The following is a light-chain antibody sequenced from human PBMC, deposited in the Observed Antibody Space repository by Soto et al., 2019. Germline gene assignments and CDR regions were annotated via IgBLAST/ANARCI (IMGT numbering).Light chain of an antibody. Sequence: DIQMTQSPSTLSASVGDRVTITCRASQSISSWLAWYQQKPRKAPKLLIYKASSLESGVPSRFSGSGSGTEFTLTISRLQPDDFATYYCQQLWTFGQGTKVEIK. CDR2: KAS. CDR3: QQLWT. V-gene: IGKV1-5*03. J-gene: IGKJ1*01. CDR1: QSISSW.